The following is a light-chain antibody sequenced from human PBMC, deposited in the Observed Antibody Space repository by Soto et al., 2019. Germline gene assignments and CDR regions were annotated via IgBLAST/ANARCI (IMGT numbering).Light chain of an antibody. Sequence: DLQMTQSPSSLSASVGDRVTITCQASQHISTYLNWIHQKPGKAPELQIYDASNLVPGVPSGVIESGSETDITVTISSLQPQDIATYYYEQYDDLPSTFGPGTKVDIK. V-gene: IGKV1-33*01. CDR1: QHISTY. CDR2: DAS. J-gene: IGKJ3*01. CDR3: EQYDDLPST.